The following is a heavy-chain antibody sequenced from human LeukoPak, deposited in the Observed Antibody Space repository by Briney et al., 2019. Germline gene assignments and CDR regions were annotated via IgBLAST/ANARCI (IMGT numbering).Heavy chain of an antibody. CDR2: IFDNGNT. Sequence: KTSETLSLTCTVSVGSINNYYWSWIRQPPGKGLEWIGYIFDNGNTNYNPSLKSRVTISLDTSKNQFSLKLSSVTAADTAVYYCARARYYYGHYFDYWGQGTLVTVSS. V-gene: IGHV4-59*01. CDR3: ARARYYYGHYFDY. J-gene: IGHJ4*02. CDR1: VGSINNYY. D-gene: IGHD3-10*01.